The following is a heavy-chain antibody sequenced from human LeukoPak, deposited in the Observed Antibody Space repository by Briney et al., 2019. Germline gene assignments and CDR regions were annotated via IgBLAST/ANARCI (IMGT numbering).Heavy chain of an antibody. CDR3: ARDRAWAFTVGYYYYYYMDV. CDR2: ISAYNGNT. D-gene: IGHD4-11*01. Sequence: ASVKVSCKASGYTFTSYGISWVRQAPGQGLERMGWISAYNGNTNYAQKLQGRVTMTPDTSTSTAYMELRSLRSDDTAVYYCARDRAWAFTVGYYYYYYMDVWGKGTTVTVSS. J-gene: IGHJ6*03. V-gene: IGHV1-18*01. CDR1: GYTFTSYG.